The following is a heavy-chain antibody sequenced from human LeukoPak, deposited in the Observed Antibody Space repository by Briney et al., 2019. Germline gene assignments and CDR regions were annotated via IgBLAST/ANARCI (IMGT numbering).Heavy chain of an antibody. CDR2: ISSSSSYI. CDR3: ARGLRRYNWFDP. V-gene: IGHV3-21*01. D-gene: IGHD4-17*01. J-gene: IGHJ5*02. CDR1: GFTFSIYS. Sequence: GGSLRLSCAASGFTFSIYSMNWVRQAPGKGLEWVSSISSSSSYIYYADSVKGRFTISRDNAKNSLYLQMNSLRAEDTAVYYCARGLRRYNWFDPWGQGTLVTVSS.